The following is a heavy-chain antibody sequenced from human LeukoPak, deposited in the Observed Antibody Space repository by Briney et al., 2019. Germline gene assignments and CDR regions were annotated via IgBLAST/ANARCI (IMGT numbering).Heavy chain of an antibody. J-gene: IGHJ4*02. V-gene: IGHV3-48*04. D-gene: IGHD4-17*01. CDR3: VRPWGKYGDTTGY. CDR1: GFIFSDYS. Sequence: GGSLRLSCAASGFIFSDYSINWVRQAPGKGLEWVSYISSTGSPIKYADSVKGRFTISRDNAKNSVFLQMSSLRVEDTAVFYCVRPWGKYGDTTGYWGQGTLVIVSS. CDR2: ISSTGSPI.